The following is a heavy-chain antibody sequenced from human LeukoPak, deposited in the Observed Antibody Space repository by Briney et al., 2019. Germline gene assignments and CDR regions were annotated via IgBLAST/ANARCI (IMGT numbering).Heavy chain of an antibody. J-gene: IGHJ4*02. CDR2: ISSSAGYT. D-gene: IGHD3-10*01. Sequence: GGSLRLSCAASGFTFSDYYMSWIRQAPGKGLEWVSFISSSAGYTNYADSVKGRFTISRDNAKNSLYLQMNSLRAEDTAVYYCARPTARGVITYWGQGTLVTVSS. CDR1: GFTFSDYY. CDR3: ARPTARGVITY. V-gene: IGHV3-11*06.